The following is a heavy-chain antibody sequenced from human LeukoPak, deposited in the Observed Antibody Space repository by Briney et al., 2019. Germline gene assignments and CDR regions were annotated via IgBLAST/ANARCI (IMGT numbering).Heavy chain of an antibody. Sequence: SETLSLTCTVSGGSISSYYWSWIRQPPGKGLEWIGYIYYSASTNYNPSLKSRVTISVDTSKNQFSLKLSSVTAADTAVYYCARAPRRTNYYFDYWGQGTLVTVSS. CDR1: GGSISSYY. V-gene: IGHV4-59*01. J-gene: IGHJ4*02. D-gene: IGHD1-1*01. CDR3: ARAPRRTNYYFDY. CDR2: IYYSAST.